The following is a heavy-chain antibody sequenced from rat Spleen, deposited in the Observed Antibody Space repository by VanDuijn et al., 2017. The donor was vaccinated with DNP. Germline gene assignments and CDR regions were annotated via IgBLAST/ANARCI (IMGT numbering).Heavy chain of an antibody. D-gene: IGHD3-8*01. CDR3: VRGHPPRGFDY. V-gene: IGHV3-1*01. CDR2: INYSGRT. Sequence: EMQLQESGPGLVKPSQSLSLTCSVTDYSITSDYWGWIRKFPGNKMEWIGHINYSGRTSYNPSRTGRISITRDTSKNQFFLQLNSVTTEDTATYYSVRGHPPRGFDYWGQGVMVTVSS. CDR1: DYSITSDY. J-gene: IGHJ2*01.